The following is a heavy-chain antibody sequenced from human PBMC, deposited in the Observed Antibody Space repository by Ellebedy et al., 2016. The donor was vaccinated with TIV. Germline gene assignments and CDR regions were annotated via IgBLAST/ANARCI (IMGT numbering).Heavy chain of an antibody. CDR1: GFTFGDYA. D-gene: IGHD3-10*01. J-gene: IGHJ5*02. CDR2: IRSKAYGGTT. V-gene: IGHV3-49*04. CDR3: TIEASGSYYNNWFDP. Sequence: GGSLRLSCTASGFTFGDYAMSWVRQPPGKGLEWVGFIRSKAYGGTTEYAASVKGRFTISRDDSKSIAYLQMNSLKTEDTAVYYCTIEASGSYYNNWFDPWGQGTLVTVSS.